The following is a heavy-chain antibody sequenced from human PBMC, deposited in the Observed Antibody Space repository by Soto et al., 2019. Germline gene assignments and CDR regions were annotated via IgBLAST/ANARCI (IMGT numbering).Heavy chain of an antibody. D-gene: IGHD2-2*01. J-gene: IGHJ4*02. CDR1: GGSINSNNW. Sequence: SETLSLTCTVSGGSINSNNWWNWVRQAPGKGLEWIGEIYHSGSTNHNPSLKGRVTMSVDTSKNQFSLNLNSVTAADTALYYCARDWGTGFYQLDSWGQGTLVTVSS. V-gene: IGHV4-4*02. CDR2: IYHSGST. CDR3: ARDWGTGFYQLDS.